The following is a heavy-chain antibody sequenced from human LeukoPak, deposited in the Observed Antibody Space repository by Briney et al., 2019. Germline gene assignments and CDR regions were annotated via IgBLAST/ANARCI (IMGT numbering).Heavy chain of an antibody. J-gene: IGHJ3*02. CDR3: ARGGLSGGLTIFGEEAFDI. D-gene: IGHD3-3*01. CDR1: GGSISSYY. V-gene: IGHV4-59*01. CDR2: IYYSGST. Sequence: SETLSLTFTVSGGSISSYYWSWIRQPPGKGLEWIGYIYYSGSTNHNPSLKSRVTISVDTSKNQFSLKLSSVTAADTGVYYCARGGLSGGLTIFGEEAFDIWGQGTMVTVSS.